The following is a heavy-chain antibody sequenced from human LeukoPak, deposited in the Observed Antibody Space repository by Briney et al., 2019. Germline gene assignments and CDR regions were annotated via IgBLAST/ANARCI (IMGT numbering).Heavy chain of an antibody. J-gene: IGHJ5*02. CDR3: ATSPTYYDFWSGYGEGWFDP. D-gene: IGHD3-3*01. Sequence: GASVKVSCKTSGYTFTGYYMHWVRQATGQGLEWMGWMNPNSGNTGYAQKFQGRVTMTRNTSISTAYMELSSLRSEDTAVYCCATSPTYYDFWSGYGEGWFDPWGQGTLVTVSS. CDR1: GYTFTGYY. CDR2: MNPNSGNT. V-gene: IGHV1-8*02.